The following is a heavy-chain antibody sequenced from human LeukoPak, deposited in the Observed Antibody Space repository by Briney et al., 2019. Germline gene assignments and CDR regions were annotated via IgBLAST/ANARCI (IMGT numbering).Heavy chain of an antibody. CDR1: GFTFSSYG. Sequence: GGSLRLSCAASGFTFSSYGMHWVRQAPGKGLEWVAFIRYDGSNKYYADSVKGRFTISRDNSRNTLYLQMKSLRTEDTAVYYCAKAGGNETNYYYYYYMDVWGKGTTVTISS. V-gene: IGHV3-30*02. CDR3: AKAGGNETNYYYYYYMDV. CDR2: IRYDGSNK. J-gene: IGHJ6*03. D-gene: IGHD4-23*01.